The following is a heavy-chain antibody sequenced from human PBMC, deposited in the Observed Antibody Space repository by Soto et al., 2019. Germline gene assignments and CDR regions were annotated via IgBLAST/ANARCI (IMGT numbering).Heavy chain of an antibody. J-gene: IGHJ4*02. CDR2: IIPIFGTA. V-gene: IGHV1-69*01. CDR3: AAGGIDYYGSGSYAYYFDY. CDR1: GGTFSSYA. Sequence: QVQLVQSGAEVKKPGSSVKVSCKASGGTFSSYAISWVRQAPGQGLEWMGGIIPIFGTANYAQKFQGRVTITADESTSTAYMELSSLRSEDTAVYYCAAGGIDYYGSGSYAYYFDYWGQGNLVTVSS. D-gene: IGHD3-10*01.